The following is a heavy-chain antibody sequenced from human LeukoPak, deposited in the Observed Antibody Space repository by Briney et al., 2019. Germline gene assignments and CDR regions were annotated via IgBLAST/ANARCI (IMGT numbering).Heavy chain of an antibody. V-gene: IGHV3-53*01. CDR3: AGGALAVYFDY. Sequence: GGSLRLSCEASGFIVSSNYMSWVRQAPGKGLEWVSVIYSGGSTYYADSVKGRFIISRDNSKNTLYLQMNSLRAEDTAVYYCAGGALAVYFDYWGQGTLVTVSS. CDR1: GFIVSSNY. D-gene: IGHD2-21*01. CDR2: IYSGGST. J-gene: IGHJ4*02.